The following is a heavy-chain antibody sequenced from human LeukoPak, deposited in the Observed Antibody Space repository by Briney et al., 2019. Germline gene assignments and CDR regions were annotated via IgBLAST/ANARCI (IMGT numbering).Heavy chain of an antibody. V-gene: IGHV3-21*01. CDR3: ARERPYYYGMDV. J-gene: IGHJ6*02. CDR1: GFTFSSYS. CDR2: ISSSSSYI. Sequence: GGSLRLSCAASGFTFSSYSMNWVRQAPGKGLEWVSSISSSSSYIYYADSVKGRFTISRDNAKNSLYLQMNSLRAEDTAVYYCARERPYYYGMDVWGQGTTVTVPS.